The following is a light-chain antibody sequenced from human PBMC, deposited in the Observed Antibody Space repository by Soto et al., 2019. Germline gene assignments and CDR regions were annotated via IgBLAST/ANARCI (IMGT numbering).Light chain of an antibody. V-gene: IGKV1-39*01. CDR1: QNIDNY. J-gene: IGKJ4*01. CDR2: ATS. CDR3: QESYTTPAVS. Sequence: DIQMTQSPSSLSGSLGDRVTITCRASQNIDNYLNWYQQKPGKAPKLLIYATSTLQSGVPSRFSGSGSGTEFTLTISSLQAEDFATYFCQESYTTPAVSFGGGTKVDIK.